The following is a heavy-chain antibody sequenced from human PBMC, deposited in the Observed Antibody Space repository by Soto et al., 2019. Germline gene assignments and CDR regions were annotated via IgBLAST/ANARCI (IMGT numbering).Heavy chain of an antibody. V-gene: IGHV1-2*02. CDR2: ISPKSGDT. CDR1: GYTFTDYY. Sequence: ASVKVSCKASGYTFTDYYLHWVRQAPGQGLQWMGWISPKSGDTKYAQNLQGRVTMTRDTSIGTTYMELSSLTSDDTAVYYCAKLAYYHYAMDVWGQGTTVTVSS. J-gene: IGHJ6*02. CDR3: AKLAYYHYAMDV.